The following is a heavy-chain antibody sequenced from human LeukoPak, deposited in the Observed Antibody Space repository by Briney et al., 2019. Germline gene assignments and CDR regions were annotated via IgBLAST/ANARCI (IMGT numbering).Heavy chain of an antibody. J-gene: IGHJ6*02. CDR2: IIPIFGTA. CDR3: ARDLITMVRGVSYYYGMDV. D-gene: IGHD3-10*01. V-gene: IGHV1-69*06. CDR1: GGTFSSYA. Sequence: SVNVSCKASGGTFSSYAISWVRQAPGQGLEWMGGIIPIFGTANYAQKFQGRVTITADKSTSTAYMELSSLRSEDTAVYYCARDLITMVRGVSYYYGMDVWGQGTTVTVSS.